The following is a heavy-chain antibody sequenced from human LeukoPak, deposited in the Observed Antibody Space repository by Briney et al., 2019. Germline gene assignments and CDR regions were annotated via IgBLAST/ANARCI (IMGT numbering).Heavy chain of an antibody. CDR3: ARTYSSGWYNYYMDV. D-gene: IGHD6-19*01. Sequence: GGSLRLSCAASGFTFSSYGMTWVRQAPGKGLEWVSYISSSSSTIYYADSVKGRFTISRDNAKNSLYLQLNSLRAEDTAVYYCARTYSSGWYNYYMDVWGKGTTVTVSS. CDR1: GFTFSSYG. J-gene: IGHJ6*03. CDR2: ISSSSSTI. V-gene: IGHV3-48*01.